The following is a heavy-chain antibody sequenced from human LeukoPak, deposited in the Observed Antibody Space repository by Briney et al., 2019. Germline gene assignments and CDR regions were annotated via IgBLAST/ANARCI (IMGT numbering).Heavy chain of an antibody. CDR2: INHSGST. V-gene: IGHV4-34*01. CDR3: ARARRYSSSWWSLGFDY. D-gene: IGHD6-13*01. CDR1: GGSFSGYY. Sequence: PSETLSLTCAVYGGSFSGYYWSWIRQPPGKGLEWIGEINHSGSTNYNPSLKSRVTISVDTSKNQFSLKLSSVTAAGTAVYYCARARRYSSSWWSLGFDYWGQGTLVTVSS. J-gene: IGHJ4*02.